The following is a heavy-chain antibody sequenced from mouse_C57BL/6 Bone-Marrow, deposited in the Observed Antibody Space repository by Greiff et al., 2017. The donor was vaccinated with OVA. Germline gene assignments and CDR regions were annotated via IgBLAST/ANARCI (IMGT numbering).Heavy chain of an antibody. CDR3: ARHGDYGSFFDY. CDR1: GFTFSSYG. Sequence: EVMLVESGGDLVKPGGSLKLSCAASGFTFSSYGMSWVRQTPDKRLAWVATISSGGSYTYYPDSVKGRFTISRDNAKNTLYPQMSSLKSEETAMYDCARHGDYGSFFDYWGQGTTLTVSS. CDR2: ISSGGSYT. V-gene: IGHV5-6*01. D-gene: IGHD1-1*01. J-gene: IGHJ2*01.